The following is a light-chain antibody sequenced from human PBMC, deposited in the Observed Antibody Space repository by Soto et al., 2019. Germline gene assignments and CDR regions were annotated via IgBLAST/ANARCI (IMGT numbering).Light chain of an antibody. CDR1: QSVSKNF. J-gene: IGKJ1*01. CDR3: QQYDTSPRT. Sequence: EIVLTQSPGTLSWSPGESGTPFLMASQSVSKNFLAWYQQRPGQAPRILIYGASNRATGIPDRFSGSGSGTDFTLTISRLDPEDFAMYYCQQYDTSPRTFGQGTKVDIK. V-gene: IGKV3-20*01. CDR2: GAS.